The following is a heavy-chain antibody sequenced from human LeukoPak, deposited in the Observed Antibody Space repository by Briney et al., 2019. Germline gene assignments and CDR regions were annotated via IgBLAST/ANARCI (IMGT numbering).Heavy chain of an antibody. D-gene: IGHD6-6*01. V-gene: IGHV3-9*03. Sequence: GGSLRLSCAASGFTFDDYAMHWGRQAPGKGLEWVSGISWNSGSIGYADSVKGRFTISRDNAKNPLYLQMNSLRAEDMALYYCATSSDSLIAARRVGYFDYWGQGTLVTVSS. J-gene: IGHJ4*02. CDR3: ATSSDSLIAARRVGYFDY. CDR2: ISWNSGSI. CDR1: GFTFDDYA.